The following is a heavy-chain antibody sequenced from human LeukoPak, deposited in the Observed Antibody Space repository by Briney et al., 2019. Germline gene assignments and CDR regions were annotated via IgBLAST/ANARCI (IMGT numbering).Heavy chain of an antibody. J-gene: IGHJ4*02. CDR1: GDSMSSNNW. D-gene: IGHD6-19*01. CDR2: IHYDGST. CDR3: ARTPVGIAVAGTVNY. Sequence: PSETLSLTCAVSGDSMSSNNWWSWVRQPPPQGLVWIGEIHYDGSTNYNPSLRSRVTISMDKTKNHFSLIQTSVTAADTAVYYCARTPVGIAVAGTVNYWGQGTLVTVSS. V-gene: IGHV4-4*02.